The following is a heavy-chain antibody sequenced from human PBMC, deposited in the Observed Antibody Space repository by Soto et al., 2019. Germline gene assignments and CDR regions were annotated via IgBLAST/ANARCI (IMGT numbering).Heavy chain of an antibody. CDR1: GFTFTSSA. J-gene: IGHJ5*02. D-gene: IGHD3-10*01. CDR2: IVVGSGNT. CDR3: ARVRYYGSGSSINWFDP. V-gene: IGHV1-58*01. Sequence: SVKVSCKASGFTFTSSAVQWVRQARGQRLEWIGWIVVGSGNTNYAQKFQERVTITRDMSTSTAYMELNSLRAEDTALYYCARVRYYGSGSSINWFDPWGQGTLVTVSS.